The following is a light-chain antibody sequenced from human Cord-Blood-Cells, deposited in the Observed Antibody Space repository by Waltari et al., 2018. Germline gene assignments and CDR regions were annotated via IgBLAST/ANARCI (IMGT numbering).Light chain of an antibody. V-gene: IGLV1-40*01. Sequence: QSVLTQPPSVSGAPGQRVTISCTGSSSNIGAGCDVHWYQQLPGTAPKLLIYGNSNRPSGVPDRFSGSKSGTSASLAITGLRAEDEADYYCQSYDSSLSGVVFGGGTKLTVL. CDR3: QSYDSSLSGVV. CDR1: SSNIGAGCD. CDR2: GNS. J-gene: IGLJ2*01.